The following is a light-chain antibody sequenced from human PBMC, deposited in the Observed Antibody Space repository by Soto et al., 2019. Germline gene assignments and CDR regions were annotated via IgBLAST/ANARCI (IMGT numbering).Light chain of an antibody. CDR2: EVT. CDR3: CSYTSGTSV. Sequence: QSALTQPASLSGSPGQSITISCTGTSTDVNGHNYVSWYQQHPGKAPKVIIYEVTNRPSGISHRFSGSKSGNTASLTISGLQAEDEADYYCCSYTSGTSVFGTGTKLTVL. CDR1: STDVNGHNY. V-gene: IGLV2-14*01. J-gene: IGLJ1*01.